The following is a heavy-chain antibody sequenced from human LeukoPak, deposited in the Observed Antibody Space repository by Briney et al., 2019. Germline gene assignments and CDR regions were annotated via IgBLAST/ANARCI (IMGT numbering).Heavy chain of an antibody. V-gene: IGHV4-59*08. CDR1: GGSISSYY. CDR2: IYYSGST. CDR3: ARHSLDDGYNFGYFDY. J-gene: IGHJ4*02. D-gene: IGHD5-24*01. Sequence: SETLSLTCTVSGGSISSYYWSWIRQPPGKGLEWIGYIYYSGSTNYNPSLKSRVTISVDTSKNQFSLKLSSVTAADTAVYYCARHSLDDGYNFGYFDYWGQGTLVAVSS.